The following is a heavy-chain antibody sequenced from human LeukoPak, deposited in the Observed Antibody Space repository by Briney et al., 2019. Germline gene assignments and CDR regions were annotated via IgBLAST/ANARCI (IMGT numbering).Heavy chain of an antibody. CDR3: ARAVRDRITAAGTGDY. CDR1: GFTFSSYA. V-gene: IGHV3-21*01. CDR2: ISSSSSYI. Sequence: GGSLRLSCAASGFTFSSYAMSWVRQAPGKGLEWVSSISSSSSYIYYADSVKGRFTISRDNAKNSLYLQMNSLRAEDTAVYYCARAVRDRITAAGTGDYWGQGTLVTVSS. J-gene: IGHJ4*02. D-gene: IGHD6-13*01.